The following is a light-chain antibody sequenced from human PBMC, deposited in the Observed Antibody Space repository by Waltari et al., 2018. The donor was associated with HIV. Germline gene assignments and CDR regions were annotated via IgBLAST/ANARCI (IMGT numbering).Light chain of an antibody. CDR1: SSNIGTKY. Sequence: QSVLTQPPSASGTPGPRVTISCFGSSSNIGTKYVYWYQQLPGTAPKLLIYKTNQRPSGVTDRVACSKSGTSATLTSSGTQAMDEADYYCQAWDSSTALYGFGTGTKVTVL. J-gene: IGLJ1*01. V-gene: IGLV1-47*01. CDR3: QAWDSSTALYG. CDR2: KTN.